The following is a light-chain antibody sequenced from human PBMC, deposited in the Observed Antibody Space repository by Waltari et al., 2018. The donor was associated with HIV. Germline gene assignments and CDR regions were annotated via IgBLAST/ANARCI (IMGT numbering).Light chain of an antibody. CDR1: SSDVGGYNY. Sequence: QSAPTQPPSASGSPGQSVTISCTGTSSDVGGYNYVSWYQQHPGKAPKLMIYEVSKRPSGVPDRFSGSKSGNTASLTVSGLQAEDEADYYCSSSRVFGGGTKLTVL. J-gene: IGLJ3*02. CDR3: SSSRV. V-gene: IGLV2-8*01. CDR2: EVS.